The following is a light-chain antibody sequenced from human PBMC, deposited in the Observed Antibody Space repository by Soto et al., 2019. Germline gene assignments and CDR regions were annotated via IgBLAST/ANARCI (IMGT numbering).Light chain of an antibody. J-gene: IGKJ4*01. CDR2: GAS. CDR1: QGIGSW. V-gene: IGKV1-12*01. Sequence: DIQMTQSPSSVSASVGDTVTITCRASQGIGSWLGWYQQKPGKAPQLLIYGASSLQSGVPPRFSGSASETDFTLIISSLQPEDFASYYCQQANSFPLTFGGGTKVDIK. CDR3: QQANSFPLT.